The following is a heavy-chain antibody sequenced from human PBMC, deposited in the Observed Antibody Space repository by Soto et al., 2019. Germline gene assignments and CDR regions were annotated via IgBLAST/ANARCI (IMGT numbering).Heavy chain of an antibody. Sequence: GGSLRLSCAASGFTFSSYSMNWVRQAPGKGLEWVSYISSSSSTIYYADSVKGRFTISRDNAKNSLYLQMNSLRAEDTAVYYCARVRFLEWLRPINMDVWGKGTTVTVSS. CDR2: ISSSSSTI. D-gene: IGHD3-3*01. CDR1: GFTFSSYS. V-gene: IGHV3-48*01. CDR3: ARVRFLEWLRPINMDV. J-gene: IGHJ6*03.